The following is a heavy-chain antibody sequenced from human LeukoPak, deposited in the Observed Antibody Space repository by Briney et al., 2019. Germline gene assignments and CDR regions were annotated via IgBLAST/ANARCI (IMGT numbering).Heavy chain of an antibody. Sequence: PGGSLRLSCTASGFTFDDYAMSWVRQAPGRGLEWVGFIRSKAYGGTIEYAASVKGRFTISRDDSKSIAYLQMNSLKTEDTALYYCTRVVVTAIPLGYFDLWGRGILVTVSS. V-gene: IGHV3-49*04. D-gene: IGHD2-21*02. CDR2: IRSKAYGGTI. CDR3: TRVVVTAIPLGYFDL. J-gene: IGHJ2*01. CDR1: GFTFDDYA.